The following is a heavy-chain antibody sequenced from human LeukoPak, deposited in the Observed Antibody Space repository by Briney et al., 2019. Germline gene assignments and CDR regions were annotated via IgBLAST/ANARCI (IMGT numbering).Heavy chain of an antibody. J-gene: IGHJ4*02. CDR1: GFPFSTYA. D-gene: IGHD1-26*01. CDR2: ISGSGGDT. CDR3: ARGEWEPGRGYFDY. V-gene: IGHV3-23*01. Sequence: PGGSLRLSCAASGFPFSTYAMSWVRQAPGKGLEWVSVISGSGGDTYYADSVKGRFTISGDNSKNTVYLQMNSLRAEDTAVYYCARGEWEPGRGYFDYWGQGTLVTVSS.